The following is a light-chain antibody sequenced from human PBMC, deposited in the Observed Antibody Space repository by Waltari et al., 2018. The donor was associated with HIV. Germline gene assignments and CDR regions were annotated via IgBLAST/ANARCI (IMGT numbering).Light chain of an antibody. V-gene: IGLV1-40*01. CDR3: QSYDSSLSVI. J-gene: IGLJ2*01. CDR2: DIN. CDR1: SSNIGAGSG. Sequence: QPELTQPPSVSGAPGQTVTISCTGRSSNIGAGSGVHWYQHLPGAAPKLLIYDINNRPSVVPDRFSGSKSGTSASLAITGLQVEDEGDYFCQSYDSSLSVIFGGGTKLTVL.